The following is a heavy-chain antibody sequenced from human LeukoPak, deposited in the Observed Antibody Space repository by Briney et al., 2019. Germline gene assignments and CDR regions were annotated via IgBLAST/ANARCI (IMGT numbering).Heavy chain of an antibody. Sequence: SQTLSVTCAISGDSVASINGAWNWIRRSPSRGLEWLGRTYYRSKWYNDYAVSMRGRITINPDTSKNQFSLQLNSVTPEDTAVYYCARDLGTSGWHTFDYWGQGTLVSVSS. CDR2: TYYRSKWYN. D-gene: IGHD6-19*01. CDR3: ARDLGTSGWHTFDY. J-gene: IGHJ4*02. V-gene: IGHV6-1*01. CDR1: GDSVASINGA.